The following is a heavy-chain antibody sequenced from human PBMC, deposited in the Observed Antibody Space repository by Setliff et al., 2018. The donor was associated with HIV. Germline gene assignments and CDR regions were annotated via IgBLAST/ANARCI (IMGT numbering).Heavy chain of an antibody. D-gene: IGHD5-18*01. CDR3: ARRQQLWLLYAFDI. J-gene: IGHJ3*02. V-gene: IGHV4-59*08. Sequence: PSETLSLTCTVSNGSIGSFYWTWIRQPPGKELEWIGYIYFNGVTKYSPSLKSRVSMSVDTSKSQFSLKLTSVTAADTAVYYCARRQQLWLLYAFDIWGQGTMVTVSS. CDR2: IYFNGVT. CDR1: NGSIGSFY.